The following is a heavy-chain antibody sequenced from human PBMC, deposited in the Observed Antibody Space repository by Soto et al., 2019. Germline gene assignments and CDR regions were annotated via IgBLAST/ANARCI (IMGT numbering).Heavy chain of an antibody. CDR1: GGSISSSHW. CDR3: ARGPDLGWD. CDR2: IYHTGTT. D-gene: IGHD2-21*01. V-gene: IGHV4-4*02. J-gene: IGHJ4*02. Sequence: QLQLQESGPGLVKPSGTLSLTCAVSGGSISSSHWWGWVRQPPGKGLEWIGEIYHTGTTNYNPSLKSRITMSIDNSNNQLSLILSSVTAADTAVYYCARGPDLGWDWGQGTLVTVSS.